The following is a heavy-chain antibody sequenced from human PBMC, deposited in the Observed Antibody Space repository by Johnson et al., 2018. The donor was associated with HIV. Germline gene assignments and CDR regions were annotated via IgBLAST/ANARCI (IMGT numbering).Heavy chain of an antibody. V-gene: IGHV3-11*04. CDR1: GFTVSSTY. CDR2: ISSCGSII. CDR3: ARDSEWELGQEGAFDI. Sequence: QVQVLESGGGLVQPGGSLRLSCAASGFTVSSTYMSWLRQAPGKGLEWVSYISSCGSIIYYADSVKGRFTISRDNAKNSLHLQMNSLRAEDTAVYYCARDSEWELGQEGAFDIWGQGTMVTVSS. J-gene: IGHJ3*02. D-gene: IGHD1-26*01.